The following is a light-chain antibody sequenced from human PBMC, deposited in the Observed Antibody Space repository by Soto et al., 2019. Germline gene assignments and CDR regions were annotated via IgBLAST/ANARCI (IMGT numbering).Light chain of an antibody. Sequence: QSVLTQPPSASATPGQRVTISCSGSSSNIAWYRQLPGTSPKLLIYNNNQRPSGVPDRFSGSKSGTSASLAISGLRSEDDGDYYCAAWDDSLGGHYVFGTGTKVTVL. CDR2: NNN. V-gene: IGLV1-47*01. CDR1: SSNIA. J-gene: IGLJ1*01. CDR3: AAWDDSLGGHYV.